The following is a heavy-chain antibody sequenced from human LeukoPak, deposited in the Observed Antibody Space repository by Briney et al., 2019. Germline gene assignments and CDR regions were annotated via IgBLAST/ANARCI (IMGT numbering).Heavy chain of an antibody. CDR2: INPKNGGT. Sequence: ASAKVSCKSSGYTFTDYYIHWVRQAPGQGLECMGWINPKNGGTNYAQKFQGRVTMTRDTSISTAYMELSRLRSDDTAVYYCARDATMRPFDYWGQGTLVTVSS. V-gene: IGHV1-2*02. D-gene: IGHD2-2*01. J-gene: IGHJ4*02. CDR1: GYTFTDYY. CDR3: ARDATMRPFDY.